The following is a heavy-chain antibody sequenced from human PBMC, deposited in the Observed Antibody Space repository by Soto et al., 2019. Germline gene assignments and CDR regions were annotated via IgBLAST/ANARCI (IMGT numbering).Heavy chain of an antibody. J-gene: IGHJ4*02. CDR1: GFTFSSYS. D-gene: IGHD3-10*01. CDR3: AKKVNSGSGSQFFDY. CDR2: FRSGGDDETT. V-gene: IGHV3-23*01. Sequence: GGSLRLSCAASGFTFSSYSMSWVRQAPGKGLEWVSGFRSGGDDETTYYADAVRGRFTISRDSSKNTLFLQMNSLRAEDTATYYCAKKVNSGSGSQFFDYWGQGTLVTVSS.